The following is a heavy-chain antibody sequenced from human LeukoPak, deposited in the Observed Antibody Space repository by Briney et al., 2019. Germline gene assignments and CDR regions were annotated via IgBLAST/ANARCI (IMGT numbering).Heavy chain of an antibody. V-gene: IGHV4-39*07. CDR2: IYYSGST. CDR3: ARDSVGSSGYYHFDY. Sequence: SETLSPTCTVCGGSISSSSYYWGWIRQPPGKGLEWIGSIYYSGSTYYNPSLKSRVTISVDTSKNQFSLKLSSVTAADTAVYYCARDSVGSSGYYHFDYWGQGTLVTVSS. CDR1: GGSISSSSYY. D-gene: IGHD3-22*01. J-gene: IGHJ4*02.